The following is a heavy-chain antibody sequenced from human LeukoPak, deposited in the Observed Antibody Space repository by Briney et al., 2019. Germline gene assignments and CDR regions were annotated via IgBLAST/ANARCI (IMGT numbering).Heavy chain of an antibody. CDR1: GGSISSYY. CDR3: ARDRGIDAFDI. Sequence: SETLSLTCTVSGGSISSYYWSWIRQHPGKGLEWIGYIYYSGSTYYNPSLKSRVTISVDTSKNQFSLKLSSVTAADTAVYYCARDRGIDAFDIWGQGTMVTVSS. CDR2: IYYSGST. J-gene: IGHJ3*02. V-gene: IGHV4-59*06. D-gene: IGHD3-10*01.